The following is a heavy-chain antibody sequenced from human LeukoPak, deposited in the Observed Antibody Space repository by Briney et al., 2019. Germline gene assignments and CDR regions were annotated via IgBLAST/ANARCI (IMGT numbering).Heavy chain of an antibody. Sequence: GGSLRLSCAASGFTFSSYKMNWVRQAPGKGPEWVAVIKSSGSNTYYADSVKGRFTISRDNSNITLFLQMIRLRAEDTAVYYCAKPPENVVGTSPFYFDSWGQGTLVTVSS. V-gene: IGHV3-23*05. CDR2: IKSSGSNT. D-gene: IGHD1-26*01. J-gene: IGHJ4*02. CDR1: GFTFSSYK. CDR3: AKPPENVVGTSPFYFDS.